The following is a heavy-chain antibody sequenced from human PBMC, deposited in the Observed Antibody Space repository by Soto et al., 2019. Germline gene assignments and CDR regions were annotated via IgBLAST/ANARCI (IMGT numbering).Heavy chain of an antibody. J-gene: IGHJ4*02. D-gene: IGHD6-13*01. CDR3: AKARGYYSSSWPSY. CDR2: ISSHGTYD. V-gene: IGHV3-30*18. Sequence: QGQLVESGGGVVQPGRSLRLSCAASGSNFSNYGIHWVRQVPGKGLEWVAVISSHGTYDHYTDSVRGRLTTSRENSKNTVYMQMNSLRAEDTAVYYCAKARGYYSSSWPSYWGQGTLVTVSS. CDR1: GSNFSNYG.